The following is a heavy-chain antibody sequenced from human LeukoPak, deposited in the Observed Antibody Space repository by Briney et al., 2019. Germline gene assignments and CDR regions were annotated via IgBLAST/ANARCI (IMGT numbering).Heavy chain of an antibody. D-gene: IGHD6-13*01. CDR1: GFTFSSYW. CDR2: IKQDGSEK. J-gene: IGHJ4*02. Sequence: PGGSLRLSCAASGFTFSSYWMSWVRQAPGKGLKWVANIKQDGSEKNYVDSVKGRFTISRDDARKSLYLQMNSLRAEDTAVYYCARGLLAAAGIDYWGQGALVTVSS. V-gene: IGHV3-7*04. CDR3: ARGLLAAAGIDY.